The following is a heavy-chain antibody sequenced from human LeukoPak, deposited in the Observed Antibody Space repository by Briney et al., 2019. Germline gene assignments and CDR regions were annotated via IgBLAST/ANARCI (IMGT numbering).Heavy chain of an antibody. CDR3: ARSRAVNSRFDY. D-gene: IGHD2/OR15-2a*01. J-gene: IGHJ4*02. Sequence: SETLSLTCTVSGGSISSSSYYWSWIRQPPGKGLEWIGYIYYSGSTNYNPSLKSRVTISVDTSKNQFSLKLSSVTAADTAVYYCARSRAVNSRFDYWGQGTLVTVSS. V-gene: IGHV4-61*05. CDR2: IYYSGST. CDR1: GGSISSSSYY.